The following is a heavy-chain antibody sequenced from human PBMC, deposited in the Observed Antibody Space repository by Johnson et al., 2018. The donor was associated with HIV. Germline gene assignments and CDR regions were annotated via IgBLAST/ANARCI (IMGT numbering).Heavy chain of an antibody. V-gene: IGHV3-15*01. CDR2: IKRKTDGGTT. CDR1: GFTFNNAW. CDR3: AKDRSIYEIIYAFDI. Sequence: VQLVESGGGLVKPGGSLRLSCAVSGFTFNNAWMSWVRQAPGKGLEWVGRIKRKTDGGTTDYAAPVKGRFTISRDNSKNTLYLQMNSLRVEDTAVYYCAKDRSIYEIIYAFDIWGQGTMVTVSS. D-gene: IGHD3-3*02. J-gene: IGHJ3*02.